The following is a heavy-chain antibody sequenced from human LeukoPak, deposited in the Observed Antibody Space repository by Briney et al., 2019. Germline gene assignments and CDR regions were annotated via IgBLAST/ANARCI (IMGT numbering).Heavy chain of an antibody. CDR2: IYYSGST. J-gene: IGHJ5*02. CDR1: GGSISGSY. Sequence: SETLSLTCTVSGGSISGSYWSWIRQPPGKGLEWIGFIYYSGSTYYNPSLKSRVTISVDTSKNQFSLKLSSVTAADTAVYYCARLYCSSTSCPNWFDPWGQGTLVTVSS. CDR3: ARLYCSSTSCPNWFDP. V-gene: IGHV4-59*04. D-gene: IGHD2-2*01.